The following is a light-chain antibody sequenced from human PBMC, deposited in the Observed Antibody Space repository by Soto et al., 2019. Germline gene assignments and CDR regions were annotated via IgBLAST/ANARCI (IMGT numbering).Light chain of an antibody. CDR1: QSVSGY. CDR2: DAS. J-gene: IGKJ1*01. CDR3: QQRSNWPTRT. V-gene: IGKV3-11*01. Sequence: EILLTQSPATLSLSPGERATLSCGASQSVSGYLAWYQQKPGQAPRLLIYDASNRATGIPARFSGSGSGTDFTLPISSLETEDFAVYYCQQRSNWPTRTFGQGTKVDIK.